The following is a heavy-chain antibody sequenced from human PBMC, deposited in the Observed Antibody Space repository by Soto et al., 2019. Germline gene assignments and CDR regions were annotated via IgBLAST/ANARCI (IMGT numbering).Heavy chain of an antibody. CDR1: GGSFSDYS. Sequence: PSETLSLTCAVYGGSFSDYSWTWIRQSPGKGLEWIGEIYHSGSTNYNPSLKSRVTISVDKSKNLFSLRLTSMTAADTAVYYCAGSGYYHNSGMDVWGQGTTVTVSS. CDR3: AGSGYYHNSGMDV. D-gene: IGHD3-22*01. V-gene: IGHV4-34*01. CDR2: IYHSGST. J-gene: IGHJ6*02.